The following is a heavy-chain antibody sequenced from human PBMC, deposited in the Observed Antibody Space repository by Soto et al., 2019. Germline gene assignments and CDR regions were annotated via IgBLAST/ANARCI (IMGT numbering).Heavy chain of an antibody. CDR2: INPNSGDT. CDR1: GYTFTGYF. CDR3: AREVAGGMDV. J-gene: IGHJ6*02. V-gene: IGHV1-2*04. Sequence: PGASVKVSCKASGYTFTGYFMHWVRQAPGQGLEWMGWINPNSGDTNYPQKFQGWVTMTRDTSINTAYMELSRLRSDDTAVYYCAREVAGGMDVWGQGTTVTVSS.